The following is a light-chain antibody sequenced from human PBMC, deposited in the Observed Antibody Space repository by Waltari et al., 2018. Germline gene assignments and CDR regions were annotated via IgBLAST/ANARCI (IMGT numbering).Light chain of an antibody. CDR1: SGSIASNY. CDR2: EDS. V-gene: IGLV6-57*03. Sequence: NFMLTQPHSVSESPGKTVTISCIRSSGSIASNYVHWYHQRPGSAPTTVIYEDSERPFGVPGRCAGSIDRSSNSASLTISGLKTEDEGDYYCQSYDTINPKFGGGTKLTVL. J-gene: IGLJ3*02. CDR3: QSYDTINPK.